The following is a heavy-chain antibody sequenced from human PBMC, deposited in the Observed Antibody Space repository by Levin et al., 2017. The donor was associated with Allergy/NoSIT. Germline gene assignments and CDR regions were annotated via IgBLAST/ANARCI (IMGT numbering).Heavy chain of an antibody. J-gene: IGHJ6*03. Sequence: PSQTLSLTCTVSGGSISSSYWSWIRQPPGKGLEWIGYIYYSGSTNHNPPLKSRVTISVDTSKNQFALKLSSVTAAYRAVYYCARYSSSWTVYYYYYRDGWGKGTTVTVSS. V-gene: IGHV4-59*01. CDR1: GGSISSSY. D-gene: IGHD6-13*01. CDR2: IYYSGST. CDR3: ARYSSSWTVYYYYYRDG.